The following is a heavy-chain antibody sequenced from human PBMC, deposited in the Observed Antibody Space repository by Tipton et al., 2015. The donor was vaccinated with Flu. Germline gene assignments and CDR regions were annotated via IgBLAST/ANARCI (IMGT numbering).Heavy chain of an antibody. CDR2: INPSGGST. CDR3: ARPSSGGYCYFDL. V-gene: IGHV1-46*01. CDR1: GYTFTSYY. Sequence: QVQLVQSGAEVKKPGASVKVSCKASGYTFTSYYMHWVRQAPGQGLERMGIINPSGGSTSYAQKFQGRVTMTRDTSTSTVYMERSSLRSEATAVYYWARPSSGGYCYFDLWGRGPLVTVSS. D-gene: IGHD6-19*01. J-gene: IGHJ2*01.